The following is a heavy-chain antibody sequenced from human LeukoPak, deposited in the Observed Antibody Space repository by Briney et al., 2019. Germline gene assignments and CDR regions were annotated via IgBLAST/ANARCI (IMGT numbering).Heavy chain of an antibody. V-gene: IGHV3-23*01. CDR1: GFTFSSYA. Sequence: PGGSLRLSCAASGFTFSSYAMSWVRQAPGKGLEWVSAISGSGGSTYYADSVEGRFTISRDNSKNTLYLQMNSLRAEDTAVYYCAKVGVITIFGVVTNYFDYWGQGTLVTVSS. D-gene: IGHD3-3*01. CDR2: ISGSGGST. CDR3: AKVGVITIFGVVTNYFDY. J-gene: IGHJ4*02.